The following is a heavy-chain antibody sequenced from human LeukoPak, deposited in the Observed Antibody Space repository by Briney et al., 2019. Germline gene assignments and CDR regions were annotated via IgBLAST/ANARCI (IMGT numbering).Heavy chain of an antibody. V-gene: IGHV3-21*01. Sequence: PGGSLSLSCAASGFIFSSYSMTWVRQAPGKGLECFSSITSSSIYIYYADSVKGRFTIPRDNAKNSLYLQMNSLRAEDTAVYYRARGLVVGSTGVWAFDIWGQGTMVTVSS. CDR2: ITSSSIYI. J-gene: IGHJ3*02. CDR3: ARGLVVGSTGVWAFDI. D-gene: IGHD2-15*01. CDR1: GFIFSSYS.